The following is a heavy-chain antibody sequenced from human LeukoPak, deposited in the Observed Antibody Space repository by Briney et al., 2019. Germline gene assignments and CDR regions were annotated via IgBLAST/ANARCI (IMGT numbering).Heavy chain of an antibody. Sequence: SETLSLTCTVSGGSISSGSYYWSWIRQSPGKGLEWIGYIHYSGTINYNPSLNSRVTISLDTSRDQFSLNVSSVTAADTAVYYCARGERMGLDYWGQGALVTVSS. CDR2: IHYSGTI. CDR1: GGSISSGSYY. CDR3: ARGERMGLDY. D-gene: IGHD1-26*01. J-gene: IGHJ4*02. V-gene: IGHV4-61*01.